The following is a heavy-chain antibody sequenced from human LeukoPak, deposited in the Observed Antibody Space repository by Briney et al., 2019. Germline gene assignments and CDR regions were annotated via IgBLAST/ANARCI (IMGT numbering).Heavy chain of an antibody. CDR1: GYTFTSYD. Sequence: ASVKVSCKATGYTFTSYDINWVRQATGQGLEWMGWMNPNSGNTGYAQKFQGRVTITRNTSISTAYMELSSLRSEDTAVYYCAREKSYGYDYWGQGTLVTVYS. J-gene: IGHJ4*02. CDR2: MNPNSGNT. V-gene: IGHV1-8*03. CDR3: AREKSYGYDY. D-gene: IGHD5-18*01.